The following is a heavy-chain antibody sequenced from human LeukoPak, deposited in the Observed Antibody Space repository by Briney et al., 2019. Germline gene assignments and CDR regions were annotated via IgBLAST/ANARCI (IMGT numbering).Heavy chain of an antibody. V-gene: IGHV3-30*18. CDR2: ISYDGSNK. CDR3: AKDEQQLADWYYYYGMDV. CDR1: GFTFSSYG. Sequence: QTGGSLRLSCAASGFTFSSYGMHWVRQAPGKGLEWVAVISYDGSNKYYADSVKGRFTISRDNSKNTLYLQMNSLRAEDTAVYYCAKDEQQLADWYYYYGMDVWGQGTTVTVSS. D-gene: IGHD6-13*01. J-gene: IGHJ6*02.